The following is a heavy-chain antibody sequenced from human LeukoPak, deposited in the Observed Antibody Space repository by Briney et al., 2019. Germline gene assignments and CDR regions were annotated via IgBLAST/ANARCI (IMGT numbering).Heavy chain of an antibody. V-gene: IGHV3-66*01. Sequence: GGSLRLSCAASGFTVSSNYMSWVRQAPGKGLEWVSVIYSGGSTYYAASVKGGFTISRDNSKNTLYLQTNSLRAEDTAVHYCARDCAPRVDAFDIWGQGTMVTVSS. CDR2: IYSGGST. J-gene: IGHJ3*02. CDR1: GFTVSSNY. CDR3: ARDCAPRVDAFDI.